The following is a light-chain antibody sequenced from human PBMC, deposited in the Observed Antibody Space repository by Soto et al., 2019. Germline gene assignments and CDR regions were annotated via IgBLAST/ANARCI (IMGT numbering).Light chain of an antibody. J-gene: IGKJ1*01. CDR3: QQYNNWPT. V-gene: IGKV3-15*01. CDR1: QSVSSSY. CDR2: GAS. Sequence: EVVCTQSPGTLSLSPGERATLSCRASQSVSSSYLAWYQQKPGQAPRLLIYGASTRATGIPARFSGSGSGTEFTLTISSLQSEDFAVYYCQQYNNWPTFGQGTKVDTK.